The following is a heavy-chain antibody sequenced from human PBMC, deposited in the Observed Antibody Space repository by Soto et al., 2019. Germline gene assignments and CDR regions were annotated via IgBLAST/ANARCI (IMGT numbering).Heavy chain of an antibody. V-gene: IGHV3-48*02. CDR3: ARDPIVGATTSVAFDI. CDR1: GFTFSSYS. D-gene: IGHD1-26*01. Sequence: EVQLVESGGGLVQPGGSLRLSCAASGFTFSSYSMNWVRQAPGKGLEWVSYISSSSSTIYYADSVKGRFTISRDNAKNSLYLQMNSLRDEDTAVYYCARDPIVGATTSVAFDIWGQGTMVTVSS. J-gene: IGHJ3*02. CDR2: ISSSSSTI.